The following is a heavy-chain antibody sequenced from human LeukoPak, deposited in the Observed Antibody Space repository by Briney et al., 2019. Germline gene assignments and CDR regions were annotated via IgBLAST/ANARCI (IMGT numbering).Heavy chain of an antibody. V-gene: IGHV1-69*01. Sequence: SVKVSCKASGGTFSSYTISWVRQAPGQGLEWMGGIIPIFGTANYAQKFQGRVTITADESTSTAYMELSSLRSDDTAVYYCARVYGSYYHFDYWGQGTLVTVSS. CDR3: ARVYGSYYHFDY. CDR2: IIPIFGTA. D-gene: IGHD1-26*01. CDR1: GGTFSSYT. J-gene: IGHJ4*02.